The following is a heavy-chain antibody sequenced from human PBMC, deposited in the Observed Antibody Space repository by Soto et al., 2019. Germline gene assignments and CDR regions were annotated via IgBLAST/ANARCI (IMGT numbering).Heavy chain of an antibody. CDR3: VRVVRFLGGHAGY. V-gene: IGHV1-8*01. J-gene: IGHJ4*02. CDR2: MNTNTGNT. Sequence: SVEVSYRASCYTLPEFDINWVRQAPGQGLEWMGWMNTNTGNTGYAQKFQGRVTMTRDTSIRTAYMDVRRLSSEETAVYYCVRVVRFLGGHAGYWGQGTLVTV. CDR1: CYTLPEFD.